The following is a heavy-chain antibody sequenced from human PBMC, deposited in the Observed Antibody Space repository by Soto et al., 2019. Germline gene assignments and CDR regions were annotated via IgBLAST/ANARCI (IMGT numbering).Heavy chain of an antibody. CDR3: ARHPSIVL. Sequence: QLQLQESGPGLVKPSETLSLICSVSNGSINTTNKYWGWIRQPPGMGLEWVGSIFYNGDTYYNPSLKNRVTISVDTAKNQFSLKITSVTAADTAVYYCARHPSIVLWGQGTLVTVSS. CDR1: NGSINTTNKY. V-gene: IGHV4-39*01. J-gene: IGHJ4*02. D-gene: IGHD1-26*01. CDR2: IFYNGDT.